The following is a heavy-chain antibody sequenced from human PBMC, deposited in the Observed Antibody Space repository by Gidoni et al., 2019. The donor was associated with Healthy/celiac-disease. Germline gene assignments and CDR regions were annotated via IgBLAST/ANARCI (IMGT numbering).Heavy chain of an antibody. J-gene: IGHJ4*02. V-gene: IGHV3-30*03. D-gene: IGHD3-22*01. CDR3: ARWHNYYDSSGYSQCFDY. CDR1: GFTFSRYG. CDR2: ISYDGSNK. Sequence: QVQLVESGVGVVPPGRSLRLSCEASGFTFSRYGRHWVRQAPGKGLEWVAVISYDGSNKYYADSVKGRFTISRDNSKNTLYLQMNSLRAEDTAVYYCARWHNYYDSSGYSQCFDYWGQGTLVTVSS.